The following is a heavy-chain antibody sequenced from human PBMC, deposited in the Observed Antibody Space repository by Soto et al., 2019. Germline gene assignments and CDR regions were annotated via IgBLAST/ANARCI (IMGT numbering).Heavy chain of an antibody. CDR2: ISHSGGST. D-gene: IGHD6-6*01. CDR3: ARDNSARRYFYDGMDV. J-gene: IGHJ6*02. CDR1: GFTFSSYA. V-gene: IGHV3-23*01. Sequence: EVQLLESGGDLVQPGGSLRLSCAASGFTFSSYAMGWVRQAPGKGLEWVSTISHSGGSTYHADSVKGRFTISRDNSKNTLWLQMNSLRVEDTALYYCARDNSARRYFYDGMDVWGQGTTVTVSS.